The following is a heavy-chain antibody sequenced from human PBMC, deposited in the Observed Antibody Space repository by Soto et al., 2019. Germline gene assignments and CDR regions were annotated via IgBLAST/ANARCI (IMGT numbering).Heavy chain of an antibody. CDR2: INSDGSST. Sequence: GGSLRLSCAASGFTFSSYWMHWVRQAPGKGLVWVSRINSDGSSTSYADSVKGRFTISRDNAKNTLYLQMNSLRAEDTAVYYCARGDCSGGSCYGLDYYYYYMDVWGKGTTVTVSS. D-gene: IGHD2-15*01. CDR1: GFTFSSYW. V-gene: IGHV3-74*01. J-gene: IGHJ6*03. CDR3: ARGDCSGGSCYGLDYYYYYMDV.